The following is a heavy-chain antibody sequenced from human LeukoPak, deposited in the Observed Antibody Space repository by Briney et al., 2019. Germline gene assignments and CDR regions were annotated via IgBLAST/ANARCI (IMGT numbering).Heavy chain of an antibody. V-gene: IGHV4-34*01. J-gene: IGHJ4*02. CDR1: GGSFSGYY. CDR2: INHSGST. CDR3: ARADRDSSRYYLFDQ. D-gene: IGHD3-22*01. Sequence: PSETLSLTCAVYGGSFSGYYWSWIRQPPGKGLEWIVKINHSGSTNYNPSLKSRVTISLDRSKNQFSLHLSSVTAADTAVHYCARADRDSSRYYLFDQWGKGTLVPVS.